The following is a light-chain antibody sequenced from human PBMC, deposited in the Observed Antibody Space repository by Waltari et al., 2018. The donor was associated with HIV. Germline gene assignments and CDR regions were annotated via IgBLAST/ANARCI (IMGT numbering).Light chain of an antibody. CDR3: GTWDSSLSAVL. CDR2: DNT. CDR1: SPNIGSNR. V-gene: IGLV1-51*01. J-gene: IGLJ2*01. Sequence: QSVLTQPPSVSAAPGQKVTISCSGSSPNIGSNRVFWYQQLPGTAPKLLIYDNTQRPSGFPDRFSGSKSGTLATLGITGLQTGDEADYYCGTWDSSLSAVLFGGGTKLTVL.